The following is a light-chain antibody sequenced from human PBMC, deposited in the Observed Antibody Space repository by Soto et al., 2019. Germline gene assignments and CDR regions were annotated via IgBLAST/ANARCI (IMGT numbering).Light chain of an antibody. J-gene: IGLJ1*01. CDR1: SSDVGAYNS. V-gene: IGLV2-14*03. Sequence: QSVLTQPASVSGSPGQSITISCTGTSSDVGAYNSVSWHQQHPGKAPKLMIYNVYDRPSGISYRFSGSKSGNTASLTISGLQGEDEADYYCSAYTVSRTYVFGTGTKVTV. CDR3: SAYTVSRTYV. CDR2: NVY.